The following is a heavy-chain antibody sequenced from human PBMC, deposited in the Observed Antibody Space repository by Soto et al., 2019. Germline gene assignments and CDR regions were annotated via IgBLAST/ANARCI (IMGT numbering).Heavy chain of an antibody. J-gene: IGHJ4*02. V-gene: IGHV3-23*01. Sequence: EVQLLESGGGLVQPGGSLRLSCAVSGITFSNYVLSWVRQAPGKGLEWVSAISGSVKSTYYADSVKGRFTISRDTSKSTLYLHMTSLRADDTAKYYCAKEAGGGTAMVTSYFDYWGQGTLVTVSS. CDR2: ISGSVKST. CDR3: AKEAGGGTAMVTSYFDY. CDR1: GITFSNYV. D-gene: IGHD5-18*01.